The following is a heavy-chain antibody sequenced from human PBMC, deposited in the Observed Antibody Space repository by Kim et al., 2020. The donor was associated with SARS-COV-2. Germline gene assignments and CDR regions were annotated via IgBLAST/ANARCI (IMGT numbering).Heavy chain of an antibody. D-gene: IGHD2-8*01. V-gene: IGHV4-59*01. J-gene: IGHJ6*02. Sequence: SETLSLTCIVSGGSISSYYWSWIRQPPGKGLEWIGYIYYRGNTNYNPSLESRVTISIDTSKTQFSLKLSSVTAADTAVYYCARDLTNPLRYYYYGMDVWGQGTTVTVSS. CDR3: ARDLTNPLRYYYYGMDV. CDR2: IYYRGNT. CDR1: GGSISSYY.